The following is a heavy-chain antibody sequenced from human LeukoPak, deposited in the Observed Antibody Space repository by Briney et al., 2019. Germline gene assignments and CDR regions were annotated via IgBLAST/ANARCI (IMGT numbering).Heavy chain of an antibody. CDR3: ARDEHLRVGGDGHYYGMDV. D-gene: IGHD2-21*02. Sequence: GSLRLSCDGSGFRFINFEMNWVRQAPGKGLEWVSFISSSGHTIYYADSVKGRFTISRDNARNSLYLQMNSLRAEDTAVYYCARDEHLRVGGDGHYYGMDVWGQGTTVTVSS. CDR1: GFRFINFE. CDR2: ISSSGHTI. J-gene: IGHJ6*02. V-gene: IGHV3-48*03.